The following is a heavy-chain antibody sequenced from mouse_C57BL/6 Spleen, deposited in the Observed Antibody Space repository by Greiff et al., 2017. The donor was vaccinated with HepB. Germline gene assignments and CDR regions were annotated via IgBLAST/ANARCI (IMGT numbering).Heavy chain of an antibody. CDR3: TRFGLLLYYYAMDY. D-gene: IGHD2-3*01. CDR2: IYPGNSDT. CDR1: GYTFTSYW. V-gene: IGHV1-5*01. J-gene: IGHJ4*01. Sequence: VHVKQSGTVLARPGASVKMSCKTSGYTFTSYWMHWVKQRPGQGLEWIGAIYPGNSDTSDNQKFKGKAKLTAVTSASTAYMELSSLTNEDSAVYYCTRFGLLLYYYAMDYWGQGTSVTVSS.